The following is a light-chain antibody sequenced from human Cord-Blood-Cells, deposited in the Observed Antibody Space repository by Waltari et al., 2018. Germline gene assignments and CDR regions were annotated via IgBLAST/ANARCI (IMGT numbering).Light chain of an antibody. Sequence: QSALTQPPSASGSPGQSVPISCTGTSSDVGGYNYVPWYQPHPGKAPKLMIYEVSKRPSGVPVRFSGSKSGNTASLTVSGLQAEDEADYYCSSYAGSNNLVFGGGTKLTVL. J-gene: IGLJ2*01. CDR1: SSDVGGYNY. V-gene: IGLV2-8*01. CDR3: SSYAGSNNLV. CDR2: EVS.